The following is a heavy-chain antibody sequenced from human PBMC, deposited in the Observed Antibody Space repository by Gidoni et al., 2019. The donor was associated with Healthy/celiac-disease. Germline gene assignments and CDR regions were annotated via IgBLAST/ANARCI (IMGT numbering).Heavy chain of an antibody. V-gene: IGHV1-24*01. D-gene: IGHD3-10*01. CDR2: FDPEDGET. Sequence: QVQLVQSGAEVKKPGASVKVSCKVSGYTLPELSMHWLRQAPGKGLEWMGGFDPEDGETIYAQKFQGRVTMTEDTSTDTAYMELSSLRSEDTAVYYCATPMVRGVTKDYYFDYWGQGTLVTVSS. CDR3: ATPMVRGVTKDYYFDY. CDR1: GYTLPELS. J-gene: IGHJ4*02.